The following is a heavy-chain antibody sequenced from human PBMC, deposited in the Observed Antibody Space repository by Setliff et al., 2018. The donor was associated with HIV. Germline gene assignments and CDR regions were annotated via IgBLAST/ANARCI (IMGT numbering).Heavy chain of an antibody. CDR1: GGSISTGGYY. Sequence: PSETLSLTCTVSGGSISTGGYYWSWIRQQPGEGLEWIGYSDYNGRTYYNPSLKSRVTISVDTSKNQFSLKLSSVTAADTAVYYCARRDRSGFYYWYFDLWGRGTLVTVSS. V-gene: IGHV4-31*03. CDR2: SDYNGRT. J-gene: IGHJ2*01. D-gene: IGHD3-22*01. CDR3: ARRDRSGFYYWYFDL.